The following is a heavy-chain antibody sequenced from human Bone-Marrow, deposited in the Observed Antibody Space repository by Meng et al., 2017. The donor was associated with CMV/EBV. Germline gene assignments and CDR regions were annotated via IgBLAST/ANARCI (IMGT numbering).Heavy chain of an antibody. J-gene: IGHJ4*02. Sequence: KWWGWIRQPPGKGLEWIGYIYYSGGTYYNSSLKSRVTMSVDRSKNLFSLKLSSVTAADTAVYYCARGGPTYYYDSSGYQPPGFDYWGQGTLVTVSS. CDR1: KW. CDR2: IYYSGGT. CDR3: ARGGPTYYYDSSGYQPPGFDY. V-gene: IGHV4-28*03. D-gene: IGHD3-22*01.